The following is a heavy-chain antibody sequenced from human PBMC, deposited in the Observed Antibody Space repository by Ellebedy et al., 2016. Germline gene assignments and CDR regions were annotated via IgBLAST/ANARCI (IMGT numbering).Heavy chain of an antibody. V-gene: IGHV1-46*01. D-gene: IGHD2-2*01. Sequence: ASVKVSXKASRYTFTGYYMHWVRQPPGQGLEWMGIINPSGGSTSYAQKFQGRVTMTTDTSTSTAYMELRSLRSDDTAVYYCARLSIEHAGFYMDVWGKGTTVTVSS. CDR3: ARLSIEHAGFYMDV. CDR1: RYTFTGYY. CDR2: INPSGGST. J-gene: IGHJ6*03.